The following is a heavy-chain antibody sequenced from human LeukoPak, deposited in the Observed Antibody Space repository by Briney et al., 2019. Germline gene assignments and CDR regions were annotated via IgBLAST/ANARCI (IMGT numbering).Heavy chain of an antibody. CDR3: ARDGYYYGSGSYSDY. V-gene: IGHV4-38-2*02. CDR2: IYHSGST. D-gene: IGHD3-10*01. CDR1: GYSISSGYY. J-gene: IGHJ4*02. Sequence: SETLSLTCTVSGYSISSGYYWGWIRQPPGKGLEWIGSIYHSGSTYYNPSLKSRVTISVDTSKNQFSLKLSSVTAADTAVYYCARDGYYYGSGSYSDYWGQGTLVTVSS.